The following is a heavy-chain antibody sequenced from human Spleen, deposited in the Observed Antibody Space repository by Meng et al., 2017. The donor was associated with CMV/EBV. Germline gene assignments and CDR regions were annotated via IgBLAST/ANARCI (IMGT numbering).Heavy chain of an antibody. V-gene: IGHV4-39*01. CDR2: MYYSGNN. Sequence: SETLSLTCTVPGGSITSSTYYWGWIRLTPGNGLEWIGSMYYSGNNYHQPSIKSQVTISIDTSKSQVSLKLSSVTAADTGVYYFARHRGSDFWSGYYSCHNWFDPWGQGTLVTVSS. J-gene: IGHJ5*02. CDR1: GGSITSSTYY. D-gene: IGHD3-3*01. CDR3: ARHRGSDFWSGYYSCHNWFDP.